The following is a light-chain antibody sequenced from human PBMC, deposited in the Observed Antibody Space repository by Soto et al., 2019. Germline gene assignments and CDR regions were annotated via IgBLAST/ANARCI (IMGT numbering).Light chain of an antibody. CDR1: QSVSSN. V-gene: IGKV3-15*01. Sequence: EIVMTQSPATLSESPGERATLSCRASQSVSSNLAWYQQKPGQAPRLLIYGASTRATGIPARVSGSGSGTEFTLTISSLQSEDFAVYYCQQYDNWPVTFGQGNKLAIK. CDR2: GAS. CDR3: QQYDNWPVT. J-gene: IGKJ2*01.